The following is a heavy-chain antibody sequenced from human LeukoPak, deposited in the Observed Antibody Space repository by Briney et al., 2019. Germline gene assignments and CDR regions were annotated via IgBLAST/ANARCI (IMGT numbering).Heavy chain of an antibody. CDR2: ISAYNGNT. V-gene: IGHV1-18*01. D-gene: IGHD3-16*01. CDR3: ARGEIVITFGSSRPGDAFNI. Sequence: ASVKVSCKASGYTFTSYGISWVRQAPGQGLEWMGWISAYNGNTNYAQKFQGRVTITRDTSASTVYMELSSLRSEDTAVYYCARGEIVITFGSSRPGDAFNIWGQGTMVTVSS. J-gene: IGHJ3*02. CDR1: GYTFTSYG.